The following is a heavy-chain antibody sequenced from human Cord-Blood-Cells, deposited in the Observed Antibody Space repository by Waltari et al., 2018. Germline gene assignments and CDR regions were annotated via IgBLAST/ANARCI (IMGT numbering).Heavy chain of an antibody. V-gene: IGHV1-69*01. Sequence: GIIPIFGTANYAQKFQGRVTITADESTSTAYMELSSLRSEDTAVYYCARWQYNWNEGDAFDIWGQGTMVTVSS. CDR3: ARWQYNWNEGDAFDI. J-gene: IGHJ3*02. D-gene: IGHD1-20*01. CDR2: IIPIFGTA.